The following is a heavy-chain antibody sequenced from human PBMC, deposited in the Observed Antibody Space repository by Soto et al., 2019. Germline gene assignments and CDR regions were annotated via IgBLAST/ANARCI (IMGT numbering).Heavy chain of an antibody. D-gene: IGHD2-2*01. V-gene: IGHV4-59*02. CDR1: GDSVTSHY. CDR2: MHYTGFS. J-gene: IGHJ6*03. Sequence: SETLSLTCSFSGDSVTSHYLTWIRQSPEKGLEWIGYMHYTGFSHYNPSLKSRVTISVDTSKNQFSLKLTSVTAADTAVYYCARVKDCSSTSCYDYYYYYYMDVWGKGTTVTVSS. CDR3: ARVKDCSSTSCYDYYYYYYMDV.